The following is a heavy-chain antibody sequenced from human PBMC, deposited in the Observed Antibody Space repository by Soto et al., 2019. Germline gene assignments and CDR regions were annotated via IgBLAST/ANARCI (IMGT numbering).Heavy chain of an antibody. CDR2: IIPMSGRP. CDR3: TRRGRQSANWFDP. V-gene: IGHV1-69*06. J-gene: IGHJ5*02. CDR1: GGNFNSFS. Sequence: QVQLVQSGAEVKTPGSSVKVSCKASGGNFNSFSIDWVRQAPGKGLEWMGGIIPMSGRPNYAQRFQGRVTFSADKSTNTVYMEVNSLTYEDTAVYYCTRRGRQSANWFDPWGQGTLVTVSS.